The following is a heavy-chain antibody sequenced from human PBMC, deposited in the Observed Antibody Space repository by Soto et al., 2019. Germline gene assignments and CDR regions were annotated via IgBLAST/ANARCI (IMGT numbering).Heavy chain of an antibody. V-gene: IGHV3-21*01. CDR3: AREEYSSSPQGRFDP. D-gene: IGHD6-6*01. Sequence: GSLRLSCAASGFTFSSYSMNCVRQSPGKGLEWVSSISSSSSYIYYADSVKGRFTIPRDNAKNSLYLQMNSLRAEDTAVYYCAREEYSSSPQGRFDPWGQGTLVTVYS. CDR2: ISSSSSYI. J-gene: IGHJ5*02. CDR1: GFTFSSYS.